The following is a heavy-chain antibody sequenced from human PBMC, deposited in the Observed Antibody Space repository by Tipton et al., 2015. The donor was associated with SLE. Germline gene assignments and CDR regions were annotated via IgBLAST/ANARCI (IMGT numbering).Heavy chain of an antibody. Sequence: SLRLSCAASGFTFSSYGMHWVRQAPGKGLEWVAVISYDGSNKYYADSVKGRFTISRDNSKNTLYLQMNSLRAEDTAVYYCAKSRSSGWYPDYWGQGTLVTVSS. CDR1: GFTFSSYG. V-gene: IGHV3-30*18. J-gene: IGHJ4*02. CDR3: AKSRSSGWYPDY. D-gene: IGHD6-19*01. CDR2: ISYDGSNK.